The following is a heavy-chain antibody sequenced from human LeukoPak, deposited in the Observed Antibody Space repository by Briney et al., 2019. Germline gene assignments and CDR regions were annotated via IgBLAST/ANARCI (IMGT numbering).Heavy chain of an antibody. CDR3: ARDIRGSCFDY. CDR1: GYSISSGYY. CDR2: IYHSGRT. D-gene: IGHD2-15*01. Sequence: PAETLSLTCAVSGYSISSGYYWGWIRQPPGTGLEWIGSIYHSGRTYYNPSLKSRVTISVDTSKNQFSLKLSSVTAADTAVYYCARDIRGSCFDYWGQGTLVTVSS. V-gene: IGHV4-38-2*02. J-gene: IGHJ4*02.